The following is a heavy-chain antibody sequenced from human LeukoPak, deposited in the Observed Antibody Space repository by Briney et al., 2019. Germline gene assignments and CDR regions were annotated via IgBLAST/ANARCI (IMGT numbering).Heavy chain of an antibody. D-gene: IGHD3-10*02. CDR3: AELGITMIGGV. CDR1: GFTFDNYA. Sequence: PAGSLTLSCAASGFTFDNYAMHWVRQPPGKDLEWVSGISWNSGHKVYADSVKGRFTISRDNAKNSLYLRMNSLRAEDTAVYYCAELGITMIGGVWGKGTTVTVSS. J-gene: IGHJ6*04. CDR2: ISWNSGHK. V-gene: IGHV3-9*01.